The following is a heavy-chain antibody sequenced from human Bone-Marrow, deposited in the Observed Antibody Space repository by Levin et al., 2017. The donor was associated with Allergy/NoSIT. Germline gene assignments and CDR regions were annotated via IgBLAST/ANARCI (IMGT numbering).Heavy chain of an antibody. J-gene: IGHJ4*02. CDR2: ISHSGST. V-gene: IGHV4-4*02. D-gene: IGHD3/OR15-3a*01. CDR3: ARDPLTGLFDY. Sequence: SQTLSLPCVVSGDSIRSSNWWTWVRQPPGRRLEWIGQISHSGSTYYNPSLESRVTISVDKSKNQFSLKLNSVTAADTAVYYCARDPLTGLFDYWGQGTLVTVSS. CDR1: GDSIRSSNW.